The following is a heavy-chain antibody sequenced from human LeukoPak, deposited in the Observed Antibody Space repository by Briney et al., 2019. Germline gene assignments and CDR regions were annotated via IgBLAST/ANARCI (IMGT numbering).Heavy chain of an antibody. CDR3: ARDTRTFDY. CDR1: GFTFSRYR. J-gene: IGHJ4*02. Sequence: GSLRLSCAASGFTFSRYRMNWVRQAPGKGLEWVANIKQDGSEKYYVDSVKGRFTISRDNAKNSLFLQMNSLRAEDTAVYYCARDTRTFDYWGQGTLVTVSS. D-gene: IGHD1-26*01. CDR2: IKQDGSEK. V-gene: IGHV3-7*01.